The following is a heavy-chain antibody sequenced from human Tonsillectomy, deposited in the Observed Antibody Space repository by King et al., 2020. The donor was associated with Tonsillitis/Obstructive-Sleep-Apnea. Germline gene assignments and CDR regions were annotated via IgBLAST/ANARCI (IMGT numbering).Heavy chain of an antibody. D-gene: IGHD6-19*01. CDR1: GGSMSNHY. Sequence: QVQLQESGPGLVKPSETLSLKCTVSGGSMSNHYWSWMRQTPGKGLEWIAYIYDSGSTDYNPSLKSRVTISVDTSKNQLSLKMSSVTEADTGVYYCERDVEWVVRGASDIWGQGTMVTVSS. J-gene: IGHJ3*02. V-gene: IGHV4-59*11. CDR3: ERDVEWVVRGASDI. CDR2: IYDSGST.